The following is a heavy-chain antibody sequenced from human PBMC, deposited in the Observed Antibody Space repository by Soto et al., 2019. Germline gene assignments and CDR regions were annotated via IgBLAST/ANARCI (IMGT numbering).Heavy chain of an antibody. V-gene: IGHV1-18*01. CDR2: ISAYNGNT. J-gene: IGHJ4*02. D-gene: IGHD3-3*01. Sequence: QVQLVQSGAEVKKPGASVKVSCKASGYTFTSYGISWVRQAPGQGLEWMGWISAYNGNTNYAQKLQGRVTMTTDTSTSTAYMELRSLRSDDTAVYYCARDRSHYDFWNGYATYYFDYWGQGTLVTVS. CDR3: ARDRSHYDFWNGYATYYFDY. CDR1: GYTFTSYG.